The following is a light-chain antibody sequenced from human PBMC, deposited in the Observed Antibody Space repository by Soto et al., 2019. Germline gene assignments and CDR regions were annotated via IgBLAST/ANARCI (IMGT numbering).Light chain of an antibody. CDR2: DAS. CDR3: QQYGSSPIT. V-gene: IGKV3-20*01. CDR1: QSVSSY. Sequence: EIVLTQSPATLSLSPGERATLSCRASQSVSSYLAWYQQKPGQAPRLLIYDASNRATGIQARFSGSGSGTDFTLTIRRLEPEDFAVYYCQQYGSSPITFGQGTRLEIK. J-gene: IGKJ5*01.